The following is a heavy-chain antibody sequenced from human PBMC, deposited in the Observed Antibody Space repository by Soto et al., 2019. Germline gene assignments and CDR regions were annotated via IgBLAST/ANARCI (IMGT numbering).Heavy chain of an antibody. CDR1: GFTVSSNY. CDR3: ASAGYSSSWYTFQH. Sequence: GGSLRLSCAASGFTVSSNYMSWVRQAPGKGLEWVSVIYSGGSTYYADSVKGRFTISRGNSKNTLYLQMNSLRAEDTAVYYCASAGYSSSWYTFQHWGQGTLVTVSS. V-gene: IGHV3-53*01. CDR2: IYSGGST. J-gene: IGHJ1*01. D-gene: IGHD6-13*01.